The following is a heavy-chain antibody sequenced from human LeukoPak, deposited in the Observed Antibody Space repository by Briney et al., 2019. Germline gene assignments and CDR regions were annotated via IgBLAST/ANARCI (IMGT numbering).Heavy chain of an antibody. CDR3: ASEVEALLDH. Sequence: GGSLRLSCAASGFSVSKSVMYWLRQAPGMGLDWVATTSYEGNGTFYAGSVKGRFTMSRDNANNMVYLQMNSLRQEDTALYYCASEVEALLDHWGQGTLVTVSS. CDR1: GFSVSKSV. D-gene: IGHD2-15*01. V-gene: IGHV3-30*03. J-gene: IGHJ4*02. CDR2: TSYEGNGT.